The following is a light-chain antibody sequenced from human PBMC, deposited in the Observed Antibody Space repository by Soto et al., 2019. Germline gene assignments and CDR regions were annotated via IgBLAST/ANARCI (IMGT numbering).Light chain of an antibody. CDR1: QSVLYSSDNKNY. CDR2: WAS. J-gene: IGKJ1*01. Sequence: DIVMTQSPDSLAVSLGERATINCKSSQSVLYSSDNKNYLAWYQQKPGQPPKLLIYWASTRESGVPDRFSGSGSGTDFTLTISSLQAEDLAVYYCQQYYHTPPVFGQGTKVEIK. CDR3: QQYYHTPPV. V-gene: IGKV4-1*01.